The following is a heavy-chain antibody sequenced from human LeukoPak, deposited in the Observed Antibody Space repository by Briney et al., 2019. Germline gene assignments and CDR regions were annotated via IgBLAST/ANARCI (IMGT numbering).Heavy chain of an antibody. CDR2: INPDGSER. D-gene: IGHD6-6*01. CDR3: ARSIAGETQY. J-gene: IGHJ4*02. CDR1: GFSFSSYY. Sequence: GGSLRLSCAASGFSFSSYYMSWVRQAPGKGLEWVALINPDGSERYYVDSVKGRFTTSRDNAKNSLYLQMNSLRAEDTAVYYCARSIAGETQYWGQGTLVTVSS. V-gene: IGHV3-7*01.